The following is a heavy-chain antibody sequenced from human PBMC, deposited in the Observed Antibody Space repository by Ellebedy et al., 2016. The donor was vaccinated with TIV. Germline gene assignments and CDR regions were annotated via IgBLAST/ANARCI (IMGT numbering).Heavy chain of an antibody. CDR3: AASESADSDY. CDR1: GGSIRNYY. V-gene: IGHV4-59*01. CDR2: MYYSGSS. J-gene: IGHJ4*02. D-gene: IGHD2-2*01. Sequence: MPSETLSLTCTVSGGSIRNYYCTWIRQPPGKGLEWIGHMYYSGSSNYNPSLKNRVTMSIDTSKNQFSLKMSSLTAADTAVYYCAASESADSDYWGPGTLVTVSS.